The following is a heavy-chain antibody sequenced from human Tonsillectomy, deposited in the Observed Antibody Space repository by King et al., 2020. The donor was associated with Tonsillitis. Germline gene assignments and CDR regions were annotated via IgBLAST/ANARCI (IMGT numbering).Heavy chain of an antibody. CDR3: AKASYSSSWYGGFYYYGMDV. CDR2: ISYDGSNK. CDR1: GFTFSSYG. V-gene: IGHV3-30*18. Sequence: VQLVESGGGVVQPGRSLRLSCAASGFTFSSYGMHWVRQAPGKGLEWVAVISYDGSNKYYADSVKGRFTISRDNSKNTLYLQMNSLRAEDTAVYYCAKASYSSSWYGGFYYYGMDVWGQGTTVTVSS. D-gene: IGHD6-13*01. J-gene: IGHJ6*02.